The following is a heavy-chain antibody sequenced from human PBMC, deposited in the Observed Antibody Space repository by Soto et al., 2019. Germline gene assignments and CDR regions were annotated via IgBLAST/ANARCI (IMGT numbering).Heavy chain of an antibody. J-gene: IGHJ4*02. CDR1: GFTFSSYP. V-gene: IGHV3-23*01. CDR3: ARGQKDLL. CDR2: VSDRGDKT. Sequence: EVQLLDSGGGLVQPGGSLRLSCAASGFTFSSYPMTWVRQAPGKGLEWVSTVSDRGDKTYSADSVRGRFTISRDNSKNMVYLQLNSLTVEDTALYFCARGQKDLLWGQGTLVTVSS.